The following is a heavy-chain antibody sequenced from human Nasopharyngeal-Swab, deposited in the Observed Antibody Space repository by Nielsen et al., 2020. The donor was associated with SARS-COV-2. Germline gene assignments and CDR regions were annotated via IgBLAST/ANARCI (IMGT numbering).Heavy chain of an antibody. CDR3: ARVSTGTFDY. J-gene: IGHJ4*02. Sequence: SLKISCAVSGFSFDDYVMHWVRQAPGKGLEWISGISWNSYSIGYADSVKGRFTISRDNAKNSLYLQMKSLRTEDTAVYYCARVSTGTFDYWGQGTLVAVSS. CDR2: ISWNSYSI. V-gene: IGHV3-9*01. CDR1: GFSFDDYV. D-gene: IGHD1-1*01.